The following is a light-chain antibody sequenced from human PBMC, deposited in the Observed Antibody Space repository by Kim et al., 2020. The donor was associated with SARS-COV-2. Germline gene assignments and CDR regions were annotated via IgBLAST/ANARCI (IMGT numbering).Light chain of an antibody. CDR2: GAS. CDR3: QQYGSAPDT. CDR1: QTVRGNY. J-gene: IGKJ2*01. V-gene: IGKV3-20*01. Sequence: EIVVTQSPSTLSLSPGEGATLSCRASQTVRGNYVAWYQQKPGQAPRPLIYGASRRATDVPDRFSASGSGTDFTLTISRLEPDDFGVYYCQQYGSAPDTLGQGNKLEI.